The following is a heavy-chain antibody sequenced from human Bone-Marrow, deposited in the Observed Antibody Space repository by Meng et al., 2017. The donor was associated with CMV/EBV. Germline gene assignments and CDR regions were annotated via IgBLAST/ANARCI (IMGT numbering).Heavy chain of an antibody. Sequence: SETLSLTCTVSGGSVSSGSYYWSWIRQPPGKGLEWIGYIYYSGSTNYNPSLKSRVTISVDTSKNQFSLKLSSVTAADTAVYYCARDCAPRLCYYGMDVWGQGTTVTVSS. V-gene: IGHV4-61*01. CDR3: ARDCAPRLCYYGMDV. D-gene: IGHD2-2*01. CDR2: IYYSGST. CDR1: GGSVSSGSYY. J-gene: IGHJ6*02.